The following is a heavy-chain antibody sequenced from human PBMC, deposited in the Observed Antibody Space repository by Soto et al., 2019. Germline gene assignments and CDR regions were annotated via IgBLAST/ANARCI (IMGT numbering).Heavy chain of an antibody. Sequence: PSETLSLTCTVSGGSISSTDHYWGWIRQPPGKGLEWIGSIYYSGSTYFNPSLKSRLTISVDTSKRQFSLKLNSVTAADTAVYYCASRHTSGWYWGYWGPGTLVTVSS. J-gene: IGHJ4*02. D-gene: IGHD6-19*01. CDR3: ASRHTSGWYWGY. CDR1: GGSISSTDHY. V-gene: IGHV4-39*01. CDR2: IYYSGST.